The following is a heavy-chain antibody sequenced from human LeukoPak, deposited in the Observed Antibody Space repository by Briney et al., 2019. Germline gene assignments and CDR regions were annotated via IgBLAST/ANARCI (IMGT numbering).Heavy chain of an antibody. CDR2: TYYRSKWYN. V-gene: IGHV6-1*01. D-gene: IGHD5-24*01. Sequence: SQTLSLTCAISGDSVSSNSAAWNWIRQSPSRGLEWLGRTYYRSKWYNDYAVSMKSRITINPDTSKNQFSLKLSSVTAADTAVYYCARVKRWLQLNYFDYWGQGTLVTVSS. CDR3: ARVKRWLQLNYFDY. CDR1: GDSVSSNSAA. J-gene: IGHJ4*02.